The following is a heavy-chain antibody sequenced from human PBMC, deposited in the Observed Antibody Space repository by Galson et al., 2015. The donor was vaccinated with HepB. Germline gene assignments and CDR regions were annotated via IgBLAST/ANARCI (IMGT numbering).Heavy chain of an antibody. CDR2: TMPILGSA. CDR3: ATGPGFRDY. J-gene: IGHJ4*02. CDR1: GGTFKNYA. D-gene: IGHD1-14*01. V-gene: IGHV1-69*10. Sequence: SVKVSCKASGGTFKNYAFAWVRQAPGQGFEYMGGTMPILGSADSAQKFQGRLTITADELTSTVYMELSRLKSEDTATYYCATGPGFRDYWGQGTRIIVSS.